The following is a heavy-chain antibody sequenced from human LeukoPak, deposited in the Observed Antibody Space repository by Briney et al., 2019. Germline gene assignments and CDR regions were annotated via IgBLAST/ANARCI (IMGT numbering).Heavy chain of an antibody. J-gene: IGHJ4*02. CDR2: ISSSGSTI. D-gene: IGHD2-21*02. CDR1: GFTFSDYY. CDR3: AKDPLAYCGGDCYVDY. Sequence: GGSLRLSCAAPGFTFSDYYMSWIRQAPGKGLEWVSYISSSGSTIYYADSVKGRFTISRDNAKNSLYLQMNSLRAEDTAVYYCAKDPLAYCGGDCYVDYWGQGTLVTVSS. V-gene: IGHV3-11*01.